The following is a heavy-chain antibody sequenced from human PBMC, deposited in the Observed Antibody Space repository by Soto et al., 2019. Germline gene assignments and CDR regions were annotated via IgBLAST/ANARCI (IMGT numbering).Heavy chain of an antibody. D-gene: IGHD3-10*02. V-gene: IGHV3-73*02. CDR1: GFTFSDST. J-gene: IGHJ6*02. CDR2: IRSEVYSYAT. CDR3: SRCSGSYCMDV. Sequence: EVQLVESGGGLVQPGGSLKVSCAASGFTFSDSTIHWVRQASGKGLEWVGRIRSEVYSYATVCAASVKDRFTISGEESKNTAYLQMNSLKNEDTAVYDWSRCSGSYCMDVWGQGTTVTVSS.